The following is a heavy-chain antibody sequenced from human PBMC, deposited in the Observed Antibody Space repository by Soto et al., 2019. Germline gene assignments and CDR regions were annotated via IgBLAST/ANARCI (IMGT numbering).Heavy chain of an antibody. D-gene: IGHD5-12*01. J-gene: IGHJ4*02. V-gene: IGHV3-72*01. CDR2: TINKPESSTT. Sequence: PLRHSCTASGVNFRDLYVGCVRQDPGRGLEWVGRTINKPESSTTEYAASVIGRFAVSRDDSKSSVFLQMNSLKSEDTAVYYCAVDFVATGSYWGQGMMVTVSS. CDR3: AVDFVATGSY. CDR1: GVNFRDLY.